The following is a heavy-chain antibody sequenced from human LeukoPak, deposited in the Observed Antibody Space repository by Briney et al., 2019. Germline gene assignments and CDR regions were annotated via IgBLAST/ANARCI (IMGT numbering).Heavy chain of an antibody. V-gene: IGHV4-59*08. J-gene: IGHJ4*02. Sequence: SETLSLTCTVSGGSHSSYYWSSIRQPAGKGLECIGHLYYSGRTNYNPSLKSRVTISVDTSKNQFSLKLSSVTAADTAVYYCARQGDYGDFVFDSWGQGTLVTVSS. CDR2: LYYSGRT. D-gene: IGHD4-17*01. CDR3: ARQGDYGDFVFDS. CDR1: GGSHSSYY.